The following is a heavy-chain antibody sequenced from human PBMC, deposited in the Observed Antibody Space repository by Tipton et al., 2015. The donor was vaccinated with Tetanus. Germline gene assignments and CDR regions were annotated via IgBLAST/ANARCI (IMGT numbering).Heavy chain of an antibody. D-gene: IGHD3-10*01. Sequence: TLSLTCAVSGDSISSAGYSWSWIRQPPGKGLEWIGFIYHNGGTYYNPSLKSRATISVDRSKNQFSLKLSSVTAADTAVYFCARGGTRVHGVILQDHFYYWGQGTLVTVSS. CDR3: ARGGTRVHGVILQDHFYY. CDR2: IYHNGGT. CDR1: GDSISSAGYS. J-gene: IGHJ4*02. V-gene: IGHV4-30-2*01.